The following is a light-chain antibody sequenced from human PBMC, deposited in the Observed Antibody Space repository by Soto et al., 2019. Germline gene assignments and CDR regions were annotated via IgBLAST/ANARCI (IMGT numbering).Light chain of an antibody. J-gene: IGKJ1*01. V-gene: IGKV3-15*01. Sequence: EMVMTQSPPTLSVSPGARATLYCRSSQSVSSNLAWYQQKPGQAPRLLIYGASTRATGIPARFSGSGSGTEFTLTISSLQSEDFAVYYCQQYNNWPPWTFGQGTKVDI. CDR1: QSVSSN. CDR2: GAS. CDR3: QQYNNWPPWT.